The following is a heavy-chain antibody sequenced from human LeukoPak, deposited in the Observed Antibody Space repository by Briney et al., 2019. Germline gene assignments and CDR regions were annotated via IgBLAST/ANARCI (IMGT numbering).Heavy chain of an antibody. CDR2: IYHSGST. CDR1: GYSISSGYY. V-gene: IGHV4-38-2*02. D-gene: IGHD2-2*02. Sequence: SETLSLTCTVSGYSISSGYYWGWIRQPPGKGLEWIGSIYHSGSTYYNPSLKSRVTISVDTSKNQFSLKLSSVTAADTAVYYCARAYTGDSPCFDYWGQGTLVTVSS. J-gene: IGHJ4*02. CDR3: ARAYTGDSPCFDY.